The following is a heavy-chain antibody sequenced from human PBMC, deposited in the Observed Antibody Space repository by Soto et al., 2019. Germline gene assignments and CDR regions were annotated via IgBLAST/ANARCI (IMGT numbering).Heavy chain of an antibody. CDR3: ARQRITRVRGVSRSGLDV. Sequence: PGESLKISCKGSGYSFTSYYIAWVRQMPGKGLEWMGIIHPGDSETRYSPSFQGHVIISADKSISSAYLQWSSLEAADTAMYYCARQRITRVRGVSRSGLDVWGQGTTVTVSS. CDR2: IHPGDSET. D-gene: IGHD3-10*01. CDR1: GYSFTSYY. V-gene: IGHV5-51*01. J-gene: IGHJ6*02.